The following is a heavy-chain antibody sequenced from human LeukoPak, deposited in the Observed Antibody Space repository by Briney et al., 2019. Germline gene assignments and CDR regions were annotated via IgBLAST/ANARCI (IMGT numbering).Heavy chain of an antibody. CDR1: GGSLSGYY. V-gene: IGHV4-34*01. CDR2: INHSGST. CDR3: ARALIGYCSGGSCSWFDP. Sequence: SETLSLTCAVYGGSLSGYYWSWIRQPPGKGLEWIGEINHSGSTNYDPSLKSRVTISVDTSKNQFSLKLSSVTAADTAVYYCARALIGYCSGGSCSWFDPWGQGTLVTVSS. D-gene: IGHD2-15*01. J-gene: IGHJ5*02.